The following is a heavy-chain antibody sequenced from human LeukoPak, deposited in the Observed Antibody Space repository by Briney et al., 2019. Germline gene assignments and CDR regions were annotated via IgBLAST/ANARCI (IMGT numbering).Heavy chain of an antibody. CDR1: GGSISSYY. V-gene: IGHV4-59*12. D-gene: IGHD3-10*01. Sequence: SETLSLTCTVSGGSISSYYWSWIRQPPGKGLEWIAYIYYSGSTNYNPSLKSRVTISVDTSKNQFSLKLSSVTAADTAVYYCARDGFGELVDYWGQGTLVTVSS. CDR2: IYYSGST. CDR3: ARDGFGELVDY. J-gene: IGHJ4*02.